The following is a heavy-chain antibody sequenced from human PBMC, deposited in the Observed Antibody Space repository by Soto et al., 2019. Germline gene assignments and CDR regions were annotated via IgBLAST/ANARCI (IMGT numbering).Heavy chain of an antibody. Sequence: PGGSLRLSCAASGFTFSSYSMNWVRQAPGKGLEWVSSISSSSSYIYYADSVKGRFTISRDNAKNSLYLQMNSLRAEDTAVYYCAKVREGGYYYMDVWGKGTTVTVSS. CDR2: ISSSSSYI. CDR1: GFTFSSYS. J-gene: IGHJ6*03. CDR3: AKVREGGYYYMDV. V-gene: IGHV3-21*01.